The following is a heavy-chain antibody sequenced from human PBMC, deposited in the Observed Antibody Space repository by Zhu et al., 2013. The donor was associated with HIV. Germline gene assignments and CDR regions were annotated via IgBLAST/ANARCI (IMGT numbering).Heavy chain of an antibody. CDR2: IIPMFGIG. Sequence: HVQLVQSGAEVKKPGSSVRVSCRTSGGTFTDHAINWVRQAPGQGLEWMGWIIPMFGIGIYAQKFNGRVSITADESTNTVYMTLNSLRFEDTAVYYCVRNRGWELGDYWGQGTLVTVSS. V-gene: IGHV1-69*12. D-gene: IGHD7-27*01. CDR1: GGTFTDHA. CDR3: VRNRGWELGDY. J-gene: IGHJ4*02.